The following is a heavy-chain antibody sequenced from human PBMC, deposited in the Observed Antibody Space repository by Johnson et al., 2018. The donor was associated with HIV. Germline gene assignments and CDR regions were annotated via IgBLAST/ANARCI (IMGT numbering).Heavy chain of an antibody. CDR2: IYSDGST. V-gene: IGHV3-66*02. CDR3: ARGGGSSSWYQADAFDI. D-gene: IGHD6-13*01. J-gene: IGHJ3*02. Sequence: VKLVESGGGLVQPGGSLRLSCVASGFTVSSNYISWVRQAPGRGLEWVSLIYSDGSTYYADSVKGRFTISRDDSKNTLYVQMNSLRPEDTAVYYCARGGGSSSWYQADAFDIWGQGTRVTVSS. CDR1: GFTVSSNY.